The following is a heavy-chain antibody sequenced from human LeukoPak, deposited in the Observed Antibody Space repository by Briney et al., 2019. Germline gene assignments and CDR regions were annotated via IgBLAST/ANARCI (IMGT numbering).Heavy chain of an antibody. CDR2: INNDGSTT. D-gene: IGHD1-1*01. CDR1: GFTFSSYW. J-gene: IGHJ4*02. CDR3: TRDTRGTIGTTTLDY. Sequence: GGSLRLSCVASGFTFSSYWMHWVRQAPGKGLVWVSRINNDGSTTTYADSVKGRFTISRDNAKNALYLQMNSLGAEDTAVYYCTRDTRGTIGTTTLDYWGQGTLVTVSP. V-gene: IGHV3-74*01.